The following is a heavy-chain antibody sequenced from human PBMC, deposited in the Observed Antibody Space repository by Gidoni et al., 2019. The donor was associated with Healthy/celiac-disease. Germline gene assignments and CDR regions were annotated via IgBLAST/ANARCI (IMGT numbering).Heavy chain of an antibody. CDR2: INHSGST. V-gene: IGHV4-34*01. CDR3: ARGFEGYYYYGMDV. CDR1: GGSFSGSY. J-gene: IGHJ6*02. Sequence: QVQLPQWGAGLLKPSETLSLTCAVYGGSFSGSYWSWIRQPPGKGLEWFGEINHSGSTNYNPSLKSRVTISVDTSKNQFSLKLSSVTAADTAVYYCARGFEGYYYYGMDVWGQGTTVTVSS.